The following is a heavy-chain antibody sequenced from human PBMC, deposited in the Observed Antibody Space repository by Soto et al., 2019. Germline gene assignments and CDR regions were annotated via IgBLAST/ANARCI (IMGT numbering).Heavy chain of an antibody. D-gene: IGHD3-16*02. J-gene: IGHJ6*02. CDR1: GGIFSNYV. V-gene: IGHV1-69*12. CDR3: ARSRDDVWGSYRYGAMDV. Sequence: QVQLVQSGAEVKKPGSSVKVSCKASGGIFSNYVISWVRQAPRQGLEWMGDIIPKFGSANYAQKFQGRVTITADESTSTAYMELNSLRSEDAAVYYCARSRDDVWGSYRYGAMDVWGQGTTVTVSS. CDR2: IIPKFGSA.